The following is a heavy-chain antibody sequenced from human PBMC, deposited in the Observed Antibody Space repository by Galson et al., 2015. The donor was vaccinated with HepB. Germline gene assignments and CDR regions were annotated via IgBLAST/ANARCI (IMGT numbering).Heavy chain of an antibody. Sequence: SVKVSCKASGYTFTGYYMHWVRQAPGQGLEWMGWINPNSGGTNYAQKFQGRVTMTRDTSISTAYMELSRLRSDDTAVYYCARDNDYGERGDRYYMDVWGKGTTVTVSS. V-gene: IGHV1-2*02. CDR1: GYTFTGYY. D-gene: IGHD4-17*01. CDR3: ARDNDYGERGDRYYMDV. J-gene: IGHJ6*03. CDR2: INPNSGGT.